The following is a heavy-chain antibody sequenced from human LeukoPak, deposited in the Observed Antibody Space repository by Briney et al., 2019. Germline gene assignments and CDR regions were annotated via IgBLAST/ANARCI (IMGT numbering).Heavy chain of an antibody. J-gene: IGHJ4*02. Sequence: ASVKVSCMASGYTFTSYYMHWVRQAPGQGLEWMGIINPSGGSTSYAQKFQGRVTMTRDTYTSTVYMELSSLRSEDTAVYYCARGYYGSGSPYYFDYWGQGTLVTVSS. CDR3: ARGYYGSGSPYYFDY. V-gene: IGHV1-46*01. D-gene: IGHD3-10*01. CDR1: GYTFTSYY. CDR2: INPSGGST.